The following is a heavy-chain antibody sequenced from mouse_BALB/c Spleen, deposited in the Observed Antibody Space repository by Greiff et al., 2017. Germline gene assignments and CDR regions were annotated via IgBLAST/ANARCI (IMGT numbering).Heavy chain of an antibody. J-gene: IGHJ4*01. CDR1: GYSITSGYY. Sequence: EVQLQESGPGLVKPSQSLSLTCSVTGYSITSGYYWNWIRQFPGNKLEWMGYISYDGSNNYNPSLKNRISITRDTSKNQFFLKLNSVTTEDTATYYCATTGAMDYWGQGTSVTVSS. CDR2: ISYDGSN. V-gene: IGHV3-6*02. CDR3: ATTGAMDY.